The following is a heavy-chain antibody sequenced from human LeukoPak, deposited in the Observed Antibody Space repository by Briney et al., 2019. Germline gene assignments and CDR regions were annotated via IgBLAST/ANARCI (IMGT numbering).Heavy chain of an antibody. J-gene: IGHJ6*02. CDR3: ARGRSNYYGMDV. Sequence: PSETLSLTCTVSGGSISSYYWSWIRQPPGKGLEWIGYIYYSGSTNYSPSLKSRVTMSVDTSKNLFSLKVSSVTAADTAVYYCARGRSNYYGMDVWGRGTTVTVSS. CDR2: IYYSGST. CDR1: GGSISSYY. V-gene: IGHV4-59*01. D-gene: IGHD1-26*01.